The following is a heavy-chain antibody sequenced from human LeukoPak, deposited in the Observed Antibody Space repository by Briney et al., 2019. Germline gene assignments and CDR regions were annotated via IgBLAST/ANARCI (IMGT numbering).Heavy chain of an antibody. CDR1: GFTFSSYW. CDR3: ARAVGAVAATHDY. J-gene: IGHJ4*02. V-gene: IGHV3-7*01. CDR2: IKQDGGEK. D-gene: IGHD6-19*01. Sequence: GGSLRLSCAASGFTFSSYWMSWVRQAPGKGLEWVANIKQDGGEKYYVDSMTGRLNISRDNTKNSLYLQMNNLRADDTAVYYCARAVGAVAATHDYWGQGTLVTVSS.